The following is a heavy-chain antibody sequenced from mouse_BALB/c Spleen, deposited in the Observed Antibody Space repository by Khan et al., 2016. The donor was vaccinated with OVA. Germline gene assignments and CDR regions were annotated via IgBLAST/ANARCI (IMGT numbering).Heavy chain of an antibody. Sequence: VQLVESGAELVKPGASVRLSCKASGYTFTSYYLYWVKQRPGQGLEWIGDINPSNGGTNFNEKFKTKAILTVDKSSRTAYMQFSSLTSEDSAVYYCTRSGYGAFAYWGQGTLVTVSA. CDR2: INPSNGGT. CDR1: GYTFTSYY. J-gene: IGHJ3*01. CDR3: TRSGYGAFAY. V-gene: IGHV1S81*02. D-gene: IGHD1-1*02.